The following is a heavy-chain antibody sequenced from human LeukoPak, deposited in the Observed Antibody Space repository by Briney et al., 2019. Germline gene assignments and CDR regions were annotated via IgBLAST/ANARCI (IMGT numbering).Heavy chain of an antibody. CDR2: LSYTGSA. CDR1: GGSILSTSFS. D-gene: IGHD4-23*01. CDR3: ARVGRGAEFKTEDYGGNSDLYYFDY. J-gene: IGHJ4*02. Sequence: PSETLSLTCTVSGGSILSTSFSWGWIRQSPGKGLEWIGALSYTGSAYFNPSLKSHVTISVDTSKNQFSLKLSSVTAADAAVYYCARVGRGAEFKTEDYGGNSDLYYFDYWGQGTLVTVSS. V-gene: IGHV4-39*07.